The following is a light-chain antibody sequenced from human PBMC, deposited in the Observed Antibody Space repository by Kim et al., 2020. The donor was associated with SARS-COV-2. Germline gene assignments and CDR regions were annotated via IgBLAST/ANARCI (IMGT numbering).Light chain of an antibody. CDR2: AAS. CDR3: QQYGSSWT. CDR1: QSVYSNY. J-gene: IGKJ1*01. Sequence: EIVLTQSPGTLSLSPGDRATLSCRASQSVYSNYLAWYQQKPGQAPRLLIYAASSRATGIPDRFSGSGSGTDFTLTIRRLQPEDFAVYYCQQYGSSWTFCQGTKVDIK. V-gene: IGKV3-20*01.